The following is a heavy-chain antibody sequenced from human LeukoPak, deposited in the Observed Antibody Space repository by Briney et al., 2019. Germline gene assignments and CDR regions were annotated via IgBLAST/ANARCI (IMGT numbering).Heavy chain of an antibody. Sequence: PGGSLRLSCEISGYYFRNAHLNWVRQAPGKGREWVGRIKSNPDGGTTEYAAPVKGRFTISRDDSVNTMYLQMNDLKTEDTAVYYCTTDRTWCTFNWGQGTLVTVSP. CDR2: IKSNPDGGTT. CDR1: GYYFRNAH. D-gene: IGHD2-8*02. J-gene: IGHJ4*02. V-gene: IGHV3-15*01. CDR3: TTDRTWCTFN.